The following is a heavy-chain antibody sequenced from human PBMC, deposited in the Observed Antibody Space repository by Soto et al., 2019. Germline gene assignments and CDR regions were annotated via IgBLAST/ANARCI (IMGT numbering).Heavy chain of an antibody. V-gene: IGHV1-46*01. D-gene: IGHD3-22*01. CDR2: INPSGGRT. J-gene: IGHJ4*02. CDR3: AGLYHYDSSGYYDY. Sequence: GASVKVSGKASGNSFTTYYMHWVRQAPGQGLEWMGIINPSGGRTTYAQKFQGRVTMTRDTSTSTFHMELSSLTSEDTAVYYCAGLYHYDSSGYYDYWGKGTLVTVSS. CDR1: GNSFTTYY.